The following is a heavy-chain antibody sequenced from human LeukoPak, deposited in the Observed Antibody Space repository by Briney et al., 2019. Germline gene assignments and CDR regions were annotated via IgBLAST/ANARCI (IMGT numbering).Heavy chain of an antibody. J-gene: IGHJ4*02. CDR3: ARDVVGDSSGYYDY. Sequence: SVKVSCKASGGTFSSYAISWVRQAPGQGLEWMGGIIPIFGTANYAQKFQGRVTITADESTSTAYMELSSLRAEDTAVYYCARDVVGDSSGYYDYWGQGTLVTVSS. CDR2: IIPIFGTA. V-gene: IGHV1-69*13. CDR1: GGTFSSYA. D-gene: IGHD3-22*01.